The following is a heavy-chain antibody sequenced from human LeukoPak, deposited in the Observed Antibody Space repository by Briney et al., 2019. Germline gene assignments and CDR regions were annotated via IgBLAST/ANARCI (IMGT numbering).Heavy chain of an antibody. V-gene: IGHV1-2*02. CDR2: INPNSGGT. CDR1: GYTFTGYY. Sequence: ASVKVSCKASGYTFTGYYMHWVRQAPGQGLEWMGWINPNSGGTNYAQKFQGRVSMTRDTSISTAYMELGRLRSDDTAVFYCTRDHQLPLLGWFDPWGQGTLVTVSS. D-gene: IGHD1-7*01. J-gene: IGHJ5*02. CDR3: TRDHQLPLLGWFDP.